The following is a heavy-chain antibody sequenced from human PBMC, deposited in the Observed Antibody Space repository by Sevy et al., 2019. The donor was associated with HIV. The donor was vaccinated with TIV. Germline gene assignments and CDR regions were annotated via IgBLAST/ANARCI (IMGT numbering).Heavy chain of an antibody. D-gene: IGHD1-26*01. CDR3: ARDLALSGSYSWLAY. CDR2: ISYDGSRK. V-gene: IGHV3-30*14. J-gene: IGHJ4*02. Sequence: GGSLRLSCAASGFTFSSYTMHWVRQAPGKGLEWVAFISYDGSRKYYADSVKGRFTISRDNSKNTLYLQINNLRAEDTAVFYCARDLALSGSYSWLAYWGQGTLVTVSS. CDR1: GFTFSSYT.